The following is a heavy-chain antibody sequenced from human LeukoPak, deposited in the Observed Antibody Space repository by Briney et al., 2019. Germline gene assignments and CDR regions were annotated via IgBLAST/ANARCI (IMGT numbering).Heavy chain of an antibody. CDR2: ISSSGSTI. J-gene: IGHJ6*04. Sequence: PGGSLGLSRAASGFTFSSYEMNWVRQAPGKGLEWVSYISSSGSTIYYADSVKGRFTISRDNAKNSLYLQMNSLRAEDTAVYYCAELGITMIGGVWGKGTTVTISS. CDR3: AELGITMIGGV. V-gene: IGHV3-48*03. D-gene: IGHD3-10*02. CDR1: GFTFSSYE.